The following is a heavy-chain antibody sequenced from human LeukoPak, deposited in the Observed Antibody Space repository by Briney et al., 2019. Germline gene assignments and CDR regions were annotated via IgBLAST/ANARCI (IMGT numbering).Heavy chain of an antibody. CDR1: GFTFSSYA. J-gene: IGHJ4*02. CDR2: ISGSGGST. CDR3: AKNKGSTTVTTSFDY. D-gene: IGHD4-11*01. Sequence: GGSLRLSCAASGFTFSSYAMSWVRQAPGKGLGWVSAISGSGGSTYYADSVKGRFTISRDNSKNTLYLQMNSLRAEDTAVYYCAKNKGSTTVTTSFDYWGQGTLVTVSS. V-gene: IGHV3-23*01.